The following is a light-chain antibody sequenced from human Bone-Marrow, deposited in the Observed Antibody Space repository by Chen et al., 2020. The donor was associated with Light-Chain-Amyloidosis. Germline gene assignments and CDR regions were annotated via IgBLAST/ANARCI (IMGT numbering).Light chain of an antibody. V-gene: IGLV2-14*01. CDR2: DFS. Sequence: QSALTQPASVSGSPGQSITISCTGTSSDVGGYNYVSWYQQHPGKAPKLMLYDFSNRPSGVSNRCAGSKSGNTASLTISGLQAEDEADYYCSSYTSSSTLGFGGGTKLTVL. J-gene: IGLJ3*02. CDR3: SSYTSSSTLG. CDR1: SSDVGGYNY.